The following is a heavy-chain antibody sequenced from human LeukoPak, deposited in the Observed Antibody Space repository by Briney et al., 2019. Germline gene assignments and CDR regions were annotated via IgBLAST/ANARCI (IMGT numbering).Heavy chain of an antibody. Sequence: GGSLRLSCAASGFTFSSYGMHWVRQAPGKGLGWVAVISYDGSNKYYADSVKGRFTISRDNSKNTLYLQMNSLRAEDTAVYYCAKDHRWLQRLDYWGQGTLVTVSS. D-gene: IGHD5-24*01. CDR3: AKDHRWLQRLDY. CDR1: GFTFSSYG. CDR2: ISYDGSNK. V-gene: IGHV3-30*18. J-gene: IGHJ4*02.